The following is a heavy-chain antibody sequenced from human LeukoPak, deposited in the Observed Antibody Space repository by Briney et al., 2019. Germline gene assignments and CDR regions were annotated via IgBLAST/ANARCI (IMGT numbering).Heavy chain of an antibody. CDR3: AKDIGMVRESEFDY. CDR1: GFTFSSYA. CDR2: ISGSGGST. D-gene: IGHD3-10*01. J-gene: IGHJ4*02. Sequence: GGSLRLSCAASGFTFSSYAMSWVRQAPGKGLEWVSAISGSGGSTYYAGSVKGRFTISRDNSKNTLYLQMNSLRAEDTAVYYCAKDIGMVRESEFDYWGQGTLVTVSS. V-gene: IGHV3-23*01.